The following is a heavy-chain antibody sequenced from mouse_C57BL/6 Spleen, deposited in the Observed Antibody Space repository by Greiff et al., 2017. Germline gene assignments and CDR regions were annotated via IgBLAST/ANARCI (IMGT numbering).Heavy chain of an antibody. CDR1: GYSITRCYY. D-gene: IGHD2-4*01. CDR2: ISYDSSN. V-gene: IGHV3-6*01. J-gene: IGHJ3*01. CDR3: ARDEYDGAD. Sequence: EVQLQQSEPGLVQPSQSLSLTCSVTGYSITRCYYSYCIRHFPGNKLECMGYISYDSSNNYNPSFKNRISISRDTSKNQFFLKMNSVTTEDTATYGGARDEYDGADWGTGTLVTVSA.